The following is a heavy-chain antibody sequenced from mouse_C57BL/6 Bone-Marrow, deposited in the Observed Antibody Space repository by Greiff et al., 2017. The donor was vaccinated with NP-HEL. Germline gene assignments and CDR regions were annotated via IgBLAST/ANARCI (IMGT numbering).Heavy chain of an antibody. V-gene: IGHV1-64*01. D-gene: IGHD1-1*01. Sequence: QVQLQQPGAELVKPGASVKLSCKASGYTFTSYWMHWVKQRPGQGLEWIGMIHPNSGSTNYNEKFKSKATLTVDKSSSTAYMQLISLTSEDSAVYYCARSCNYYGSSFVVYFDYWGQGTTLTVSS. CDR1: GYTFTSYW. CDR2: IHPNSGST. CDR3: ARSCNYYGSSFVVYFDY. J-gene: IGHJ2*01.